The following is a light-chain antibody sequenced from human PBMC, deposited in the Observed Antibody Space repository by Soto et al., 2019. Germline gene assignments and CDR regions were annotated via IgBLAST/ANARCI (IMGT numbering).Light chain of an antibody. CDR2: GAS. J-gene: IGKJ5*01. V-gene: IGKV3-20*01. CDR3: QQYGGSPIT. CDR1: QSVSRR. Sequence: EVVLTQSQCTLSLSPGSRPALSCRASQSVSRRLAWYQQRPGQSPRLLISGASMRASGVPVRFIGSGYGTDFNLTITRLETEDFAVYYCQQYGGSPITFGLGTRLEIK.